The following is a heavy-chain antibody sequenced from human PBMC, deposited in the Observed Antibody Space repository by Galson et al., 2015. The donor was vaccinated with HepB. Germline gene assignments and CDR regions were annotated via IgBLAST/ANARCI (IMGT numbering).Heavy chain of an antibody. CDR1: GFTFSSYA. D-gene: IGHD4/OR15-4a*01. J-gene: IGHJ6*02. V-gene: IGHV3-30*04. CDR2: ISYDGSNK. CDR3: ARVCLRCQLYGMDV. Sequence: SLRLSCAASGFTFSSYAMHWVRQAPGKGLEWVAVISYDGSNKYYADSVKGRFTISRDNSKNTLYLQMNSLRAEDTAVYYCARVCLRCQLYGMDVWGQGTTVTVSS.